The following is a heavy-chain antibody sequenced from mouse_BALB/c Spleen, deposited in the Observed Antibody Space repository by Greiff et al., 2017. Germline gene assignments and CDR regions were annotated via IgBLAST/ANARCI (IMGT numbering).Heavy chain of an antibody. D-gene: IGHD2-14*01. V-gene: IGHV1S81*02. Sequence: QVQLQQSGAVLVKPGASVKLSCKASGYTFTSYYMYWVKQRPGQGLEWIGEINPSNGGTNFNEKFKSKATLTVDKSSSTAYMQLSSLTSEDSAVYYCTRGRYGFFWGQGTLVTVSA. CDR2: INPSNGGT. CDR1: GYTFTSYY. CDR3: TRGRYGFF. J-gene: IGHJ3*01.